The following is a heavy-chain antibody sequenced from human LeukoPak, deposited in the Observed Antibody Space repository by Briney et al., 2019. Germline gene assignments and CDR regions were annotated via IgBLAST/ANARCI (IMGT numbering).Heavy chain of an antibody. Sequence: SETLSLTCAVYGGSFSGCYWSWIRQPPGKGLEWIGEINHSGSTNYNPSLKSRVTISVDTSKNQFSLKLSSVTAADTAVYYCARVPYYYDSSGYKVHYYYYYMDVWGKGTTVTVSS. D-gene: IGHD3-22*01. CDR3: ARVPYYYDSSGYKVHYYYYYMDV. V-gene: IGHV4-34*01. CDR2: INHSGST. J-gene: IGHJ6*03. CDR1: GGSFSGCY.